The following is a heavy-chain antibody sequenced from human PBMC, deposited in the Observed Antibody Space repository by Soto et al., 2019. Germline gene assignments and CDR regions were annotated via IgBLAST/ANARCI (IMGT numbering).Heavy chain of an antibody. J-gene: IGHJ5*02. CDR3: SRHHERIAESGRFDP. V-gene: IGHV3-48*01. D-gene: IGHD6-13*01. CDR2: ISSSISTI. CDR1: GFTFSSYS. Sequence: EVQLVESGGGLVQPGGSLRLSCAASGFTFSSYSMNWVRQAPGKGQEWVSYISSSISTIYYADSVQGRFTISRDNAKNSLYLQMNSLRAEDTAVYYCSRHHERIAESGRFDPWGQGTLVTVSS.